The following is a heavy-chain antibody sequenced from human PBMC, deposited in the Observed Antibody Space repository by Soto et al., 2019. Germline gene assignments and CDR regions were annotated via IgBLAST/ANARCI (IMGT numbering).Heavy chain of an antibody. Sequence: SETLSLTCAVYGGSFSGYYWSWIRQPPGKGLEWIGEINHSGSTNYNPSLKSRVTISVDTSKNQFSLKLSSVTAADTAVYYCASLSGYVNFDYWGQGTLVTVSS. CDR3: ASLSGYVNFDY. V-gene: IGHV4-34*01. J-gene: IGHJ4*02. CDR1: GGSFSGYY. CDR2: INHSGST. D-gene: IGHD5-12*01.